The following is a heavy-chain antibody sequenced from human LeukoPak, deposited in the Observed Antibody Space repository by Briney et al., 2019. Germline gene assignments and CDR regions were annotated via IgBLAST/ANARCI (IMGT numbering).Heavy chain of an antibody. J-gene: IGHJ4*02. D-gene: IGHD3-10*01. Sequence: GGSLRLSCAASGFTFSSYAMHWVRQAPGKGLEWVAVISYDGSNKYYADSVKGRFTISGDNSKNTLYLQMNSLRAEDTAVYYCARDYYILLWGQGTLVTVSS. CDR2: ISYDGSNK. V-gene: IGHV3-30*04. CDR3: ARDYYILL. CDR1: GFTFSSYA.